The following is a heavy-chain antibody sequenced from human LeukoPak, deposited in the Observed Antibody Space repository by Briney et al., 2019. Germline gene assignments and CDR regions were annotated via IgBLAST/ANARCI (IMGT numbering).Heavy chain of an antibody. Sequence: SSVKVSCKASGGTFSSYAISWVRQAPGQGLEWMGRIIPILGIANYAQKFQGRVTITADKSTSTAYMELSSLRSEDTAVYYCARVDTAMVIDYWGQGTLVTVSS. V-gene: IGHV1-69*04. J-gene: IGHJ4*02. CDR2: IIPILGIA. CDR1: GGTFSSYA. D-gene: IGHD5-18*01. CDR3: ARVDTAMVIDY.